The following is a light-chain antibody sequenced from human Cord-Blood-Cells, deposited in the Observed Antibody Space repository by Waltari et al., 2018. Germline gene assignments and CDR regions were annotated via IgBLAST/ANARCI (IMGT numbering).Light chain of an antibody. CDR3: CSYAGSYTYV. CDR1: SSDVGGYNY. V-gene: IGLV2-11*01. CDR2: DVS. Sequence: QSALTQPRSVSGSPGQSVTISCTGTSSDVGGYNYVSWYHQHPGKAPKLMIYDVSKRPYGVPDRFSGSKSGNTASLTISVLQAEDEADYYCCSYAGSYTYVFGTGTKVTVL. J-gene: IGLJ1*01.